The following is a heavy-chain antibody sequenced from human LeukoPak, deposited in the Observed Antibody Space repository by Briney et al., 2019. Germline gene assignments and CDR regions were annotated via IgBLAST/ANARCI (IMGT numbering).Heavy chain of an antibody. CDR2: ISDSGGRT. CDR1: GITLSNYG. D-gene: IGHD3-22*01. CDR3: AKRGVVIRVILVGFHKEAYYFDS. Sequence: GSLRLSCAVSGITLSNYGMSWVRQAPGEGLEWVAGISDSGGRTNYADSVKGRFTISRDNPKNTLYLQMNSLRAEDTAVYFCAKRGVVIRVILVGFHKEAYYFDSWGQGALVTVSS. V-gene: IGHV3-23*01. J-gene: IGHJ4*02.